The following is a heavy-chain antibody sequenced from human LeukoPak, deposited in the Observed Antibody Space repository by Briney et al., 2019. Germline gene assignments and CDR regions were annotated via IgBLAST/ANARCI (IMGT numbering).Heavy chain of an antibody. CDR1: GFTFSSYS. D-gene: IGHD3-3*01. CDR2: ISSSSSYI. J-gene: IGHJ3*02. V-gene: IGHV3-21*04. Sequence: GGSLRLSCAASGFTFSSYSMNWVRQAPGKGLEWVSSISSSSSYIYYADSVKGRFTISRDNAKNSLYLQMNSLRAEDTALYYCAKDVGGSHAFDIWGQGTMVTVSS. CDR3: AKDVGGSHAFDI.